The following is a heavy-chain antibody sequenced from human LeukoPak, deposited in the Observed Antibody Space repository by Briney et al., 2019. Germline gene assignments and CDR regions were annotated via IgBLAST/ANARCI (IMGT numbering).Heavy chain of an antibody. CDR3: ASDFWSGYPYYFDY. CDR1: GGTFSSYA. J-gene: IGHJ4*02. Sequence: SVKVSCKASGGTFSSYAISWVRQAPGQGLEWMGGIIPIFGTANYAQKFQGRVTITADESTSTAYMELSSLRSEDTAVYYCASDFWSGYPYYFDYWGQGTLVTVSS. CDR2: IIPIFGTA. V-gene: IGHV1-69*13. D-gene: IGHD3-3*01.